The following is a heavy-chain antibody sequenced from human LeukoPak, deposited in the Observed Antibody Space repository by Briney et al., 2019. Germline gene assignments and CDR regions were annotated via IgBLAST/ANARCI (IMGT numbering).Heavy chain of an antibody. J-gene: IGHJ4*02. V-gene: IGHV3-21*01. D-gene: IGHD2-15*01. CDR2: ISSSSSYI. CDR1: GFTFSSYS. Sequence: GGSLRLSCAASGFTFSSYSMNWVRQAPGKGLEWVSSISSSSSYIHYADSVKGRFTISRDNAKNSLYLQMNSLRAEDTAVYYCAREGSSVVVVAATPDYWGQGTLVTVSS. CDR3: AREGSSVVVVAATPDY.